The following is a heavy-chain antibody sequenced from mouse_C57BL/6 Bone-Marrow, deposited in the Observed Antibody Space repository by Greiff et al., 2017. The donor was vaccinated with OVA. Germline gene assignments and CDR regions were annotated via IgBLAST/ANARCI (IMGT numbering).Heavy chain of an antibody. CDR1: GYTFTSYW. J-gene: IGHJ3*01. CDR2: IDPSDSYT. CDR3: ARWNYGSSSFAY. D-gene: IGHD1-1*01. Sequence: QVQLQQPGAELVMPGASVKLSCKASGYTFTSYWMHRVKQRPGQGREWIGEIDPSDSYTNYNQKFKGKSTLTVDKSSSTAYRQLSSLTSEDSAVYYCARWNYGSSSFAYWGQGTLVTVSA. V-gene: IGHV1-69*01.